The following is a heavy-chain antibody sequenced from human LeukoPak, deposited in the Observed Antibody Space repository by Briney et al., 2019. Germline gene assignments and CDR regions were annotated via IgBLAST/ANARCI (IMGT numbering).Heavy chain of an antibody. V-gene: IGHV3-48*03. Sequence: GGSLRLSCAASGFTFSSYEMNWVRQAPGKGLEWASYISSSGSTIYYAGSVKGRFTISRDNAKNSLYLQMNSLRAEDTAVYYCARDGHLSGWNYYFDYWGQGTLVTVSS. J-gene: IGHJ4*02. CDR3: ARDGHLSGWNYYFDY. D-gene: IGHD1-7*01. CDR1: GFTFSSYE. CDR2: ISSSGSTI.